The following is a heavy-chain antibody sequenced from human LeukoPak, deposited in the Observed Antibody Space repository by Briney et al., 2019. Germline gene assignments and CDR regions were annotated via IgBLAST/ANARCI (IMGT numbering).Heavy chain of an antibody. V-gene: IGHV3-21*01. J-gene: IGHJ4*02. CDR3: ARVVWDSSGYYIDY. Sequence: PGGSLRLSCAASGFTFSSYSMNWVRQAPGKGLEWVSSISSSSSYIYYADSVKGRFTISRDNSKNTLYLQMNSLRAEDTAVYFCARVVWDSSGYYIDYWGQGSLVTVSS. D-gene: IGHD3-22*01. CDR1: GFTFSSYS. CDR2: ISSSSSYI.